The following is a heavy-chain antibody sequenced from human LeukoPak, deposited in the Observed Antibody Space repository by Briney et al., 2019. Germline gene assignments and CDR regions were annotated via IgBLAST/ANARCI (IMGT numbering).Heavy chain of an antibody. CDR1: GYTFTSYG. Sequence: ASVKVSCKASGYTFTSYGISWVRQAPGQGLEWMGWISAYNGNTNYAQKLQGRVTMTTDTSTSTAYMELRSLTSDGTAVYYCARDKAVTTELTQYFHHWGQGTLVTVSS. CDR3: ARDKAVTTELTQYFHH. D-gene: IGHD4-11*01. J-gene: IGHJ1*01. V-gene: IGHV1-18*01. CDR2: ISAYNGNT.